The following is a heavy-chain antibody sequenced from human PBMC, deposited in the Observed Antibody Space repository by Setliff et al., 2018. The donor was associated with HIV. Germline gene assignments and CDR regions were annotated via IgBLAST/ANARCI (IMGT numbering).Heavy chain of an antibody. D-gene: IGHD3-16*01. V-gene: IGHV4-38-2*02. CDR3: VRHVGKFSSDARYYGVGWFDR. CDR2: IYHRGNS. CDR1: GYSIRSTYY. J-gene: IGHJ5*02. Sequence: NPSETLSLTCNVSGYSIRSTYYWGWIRQTPGKGLEWLGSIYHRGNSYYRPSLKSRVSISVDTSKNQFSLTLRSMSAADTAVYYCVRHVGKFSSDARYYGVGWFDRWGQGTLVTVSS.